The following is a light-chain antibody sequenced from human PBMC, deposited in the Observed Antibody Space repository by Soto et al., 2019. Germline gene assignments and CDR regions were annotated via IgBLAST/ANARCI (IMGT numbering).Light chain of an antibody. J-gene: IGKJ3*01. Sequence: EIVLTQSPGTLSLSPGERATLSCRASQSVSSSYLAWYQQKPGQAPRLLIYGASSRALGVPDIFSGSGSGTDCTLTISRLEPEYFGVYCCLRYGSSPFTFGPGNKVDIK. CDR1: QSVSSSY. CDR2: GAS. V-gene: IGKV3-20*01. CDR3: LRYGSSPFT.